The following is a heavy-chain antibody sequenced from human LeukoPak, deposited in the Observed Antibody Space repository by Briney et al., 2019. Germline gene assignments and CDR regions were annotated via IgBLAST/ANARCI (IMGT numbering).Heavy chain of an antibody. D-gene: IGHD3-3*01. Sequence: TGGSLRLSCAASGFSFSNAWMSWVRQAPGKGLEWVGRIKSKTDGGTTDYAAPVKGRFTISRDDSKNTLYLQMNSLKTEDTAVYYCTTEATRFLEWLSIDYFDYWGQGTLVTVSS. V-gene: IGHV3-15*01. CDR1: GFSFSNAW. CDR2: IKSKTDGGTT. CDR3: TTEATRFLEWLSIDYFDY. J-gene: IGHJ4*02.